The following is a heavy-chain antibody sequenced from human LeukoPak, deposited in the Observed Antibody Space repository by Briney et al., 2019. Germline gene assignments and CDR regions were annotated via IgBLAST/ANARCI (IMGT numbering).Heavy chain of an antibody. CDR2: IYHSGNI. Sequence: SQTLSLTCSVSGGSMSSGVYSWSWIRRPPGKGLEWIGYIYHSGNIYYDPSLQSRVTISVDTSKNHFSLRLSSVTAADTAVYYCARSALTGMRQYARKNDYYYGMEFWGQGATVIVSS. CDR3: ARSALTGMRQYARKNDYYYGMEF. CDR1: GGSMSSGVYS. V-gene: IGHV4-30-2*01. D-gene: IGHD5-24*01. J-gene: IGHJ6*02.